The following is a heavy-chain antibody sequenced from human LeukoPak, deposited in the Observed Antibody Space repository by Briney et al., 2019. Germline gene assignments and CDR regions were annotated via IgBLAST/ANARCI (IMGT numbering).Heavy chain of an antibody. CDR2: SNAGNGNT. Sequence: ASVKVSCKASGYTFTSYAMHWVRQAPGQRLEWMGWSNAGNGNTKYSQEFQGRVTITRDTSASTPYMELSSLRSEDMAVYYCARDRRIQLWPPAGDYWGQGTLVTVSS. V-gene: IGHV1-3*02. CDR1: GYTFTSYA. D-gene: IGHD5-18*01. J-gene: IGHJ4*02. CDR3: ARDRRIQLWPPAGDY.